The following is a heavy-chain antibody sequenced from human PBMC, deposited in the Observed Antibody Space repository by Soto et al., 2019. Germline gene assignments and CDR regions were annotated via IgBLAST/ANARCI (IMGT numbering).Heavy chain of an antibody. J-gene: IGHJ4*02. Sequence: GGSRRLSCCGAGFTFRSSAIHWVRQAPGKGLEYVSAISSNGGSTYYADSVKGRFTISRDNSKNTLYLQMSSLRAEDTAVYYCVKVAPPYYFDYWGQGTLVTVSS. CDR2: ISSNGGST. V-gene: IGHV3-64D*08. CDR3: VKVAPPYYFDY. CDR1: GFTFRSSA.